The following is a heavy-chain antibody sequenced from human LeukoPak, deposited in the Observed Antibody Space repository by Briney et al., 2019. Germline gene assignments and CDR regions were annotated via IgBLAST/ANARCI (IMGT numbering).Heavy chain of an antibody. CDR1: GFTFTNAW. Sequence: GGSLRLSCVDSGFTFTNAWMSWVRQAPGKGLEWIGRIKSKTDGETTNYAEPVRGRFTISRDDSKSAVYLQMNSLKIEDTAVYYCTTDLGTYYHGSQRLIPIDYWGQGTLVTASS. J-gene: IGHJ4*02. CDR2: IKSKTDGETT. D-gene: IGHD3-10*01. CDR3: TTDLGTYYHGSQRLIPIDY. V-gene: IGHV3-15*01.